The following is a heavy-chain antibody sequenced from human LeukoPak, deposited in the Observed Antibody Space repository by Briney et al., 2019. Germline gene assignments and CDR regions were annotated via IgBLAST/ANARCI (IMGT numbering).Heavy chain of an antibody. Sequence: SETLSLTCAVYGGSFSGYYWSWIRQPPGKGLEWIGSIYYSGSTYYNPSLKSRVTISVDTSKNQFSLKLSSVTAADTAVYYCVTSLTYYDFWSGYYSFDYWGQGTLVTVSS. CDR2: IYYSGST. J-gene: IGHJ4*02. D-gene: IGHD3-3*01. CDR3: VTSLTYYDFWSGYYSFDY. V-gene: IGHV4-34*01. CDR1: GGSFSGYY.